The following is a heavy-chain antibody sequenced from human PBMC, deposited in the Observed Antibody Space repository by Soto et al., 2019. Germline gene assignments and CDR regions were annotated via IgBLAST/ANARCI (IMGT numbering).Heavy chain of an antibody. CDR2: ISYDGSNK. CDR1: GFTFSSYA. CDR3: ARCSGRARTIFGAMDV. J-gene: IGHJ6*02. V-gene: IGHV3-30-3*01. Sequence: PGGSLRLSCAASGFTFSSYAMHWVRQAPGKGLEWVAVISYDGSNKYYADSVKGRFTISRDNSKNTLYLQMNSLRAEDTAVYYCARCSGRARTIFGAMDVWGQGTTVIFSS. D-gene: IGHD3-3*01.